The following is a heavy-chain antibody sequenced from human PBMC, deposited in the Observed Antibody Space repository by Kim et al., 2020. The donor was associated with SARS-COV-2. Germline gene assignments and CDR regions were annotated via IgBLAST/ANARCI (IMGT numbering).Heavy chain of an antibody. D-gene: IGHD3-9*01. CDR3: ARSRGANYDKRAPFDY. Sequence: SVKVSCKASGGTFSSYAISWVRQAPGQGLEWMGGIIPIFGTANYAQKFQGRVTITADESTSTAYMELSSLRSEDTAVYYCARSRGANYDKRAPFDYWGQGTLVTVSS. V-gene: IGHV1-69*13. CDR2: IIPIFGTA. CDR1: GGTFSSYA. J-gene: IGHJ4*02.